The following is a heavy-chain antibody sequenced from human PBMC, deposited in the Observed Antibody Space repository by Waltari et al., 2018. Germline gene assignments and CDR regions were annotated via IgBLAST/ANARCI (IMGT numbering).Heavy chain of an antibody. Sequence: QVQLQQWGAGLLKPSETLAPTCARQRVAFRAYYWNGRRQPPGKGLEWIGEISHSGTTNSNPSLKSRVTISLDTSKNQFSLKLSSVTAADTAVYYCARQEIIVEVTGDAFDIWGQGTMVTVSS. D-gene: IGHD2-21*02. CDR1: RVAFRAYY. CDR2: ISHSGTT. CDR3: ARQEIIVEVTGDAFDI. J-gene: IGHJ3*02. V-gene: IGHV4-34*01.